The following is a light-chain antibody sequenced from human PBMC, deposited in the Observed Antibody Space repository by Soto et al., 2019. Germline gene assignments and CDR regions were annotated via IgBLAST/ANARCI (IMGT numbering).Light chain of an antibody. CDR3: QQTYNTPRT. CDR1: QSISNF. J-gene: IGKJ1*01. V-gene: IGKV1-39*01. CDR2: AAS. Sequence: DIQMTQSPSSLSASVGDRVTITCRASQSISNFLNWYQQKPGKAPKLLIYAASSLQSGVPSRFSGSESGTDFTLTISSLQPEDCATYYCQQTYNTPRTFGQGTKVEIK.